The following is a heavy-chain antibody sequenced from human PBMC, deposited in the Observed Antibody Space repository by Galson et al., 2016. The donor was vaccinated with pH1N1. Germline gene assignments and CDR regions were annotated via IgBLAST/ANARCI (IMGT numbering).Heavy chain of an antibody. V-gene: IGHV3-30*03. CDR2: VSQDGTYK. D-gene: IGHD5-12*01. Sequence: SLRLSCAASGFTFDDYAMHWVRQAPGKGLEWVAVVSQDGTYKDYADSVRGRFTISRDNSKRTLFLQMNSLRAEDTAVYYCARDQYSGFDDEAFDQWGQGTLVTVSS. CDR1: GFTFDDYA. CDR3: ARDQYSGFDDEAFDQ. J-gene: IGHJ4*02.